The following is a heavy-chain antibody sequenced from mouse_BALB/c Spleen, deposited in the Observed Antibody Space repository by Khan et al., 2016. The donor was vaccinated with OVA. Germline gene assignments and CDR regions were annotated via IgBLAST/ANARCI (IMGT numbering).Heavy chain of an antibody. CDR1: GYTFTDYN. J-gene: IGHJ2*01. D-gene: IGHD1-1*01. V-gene: IGHV1-18*01. Sequence: EVQLKQSGPELVKPGASVKISCKASGYTFTDYNMDWVKQSHGKSLEWIGDINPNYGDTFYNQKFKGKATLTVDKSFSTAFMELRSLTSEDSAVYCCARTGYGSLGYWGQGTTLTVSS. CDR2: INPNYGDT. CDR3: ARTGYGSLGY.